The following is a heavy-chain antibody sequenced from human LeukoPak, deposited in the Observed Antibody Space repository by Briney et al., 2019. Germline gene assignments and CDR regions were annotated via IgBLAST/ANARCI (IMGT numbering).Heavy chain of an antibody. J-gene: IGHJ4*02. V-gene: IGHV4-39*01. Sequence: SETLSLTCTVSGGSISGSNYYWGWIRQPPGKGLECIGSIYYSGSTYYNPSLKSRVTISVDTSMNQFSLRLSSVTAADTAVYYCARQSSNGWSTFDYWGQGTLVTVSS. CDR1: GGSISGSNYY. D-gene: IGHD6-19*01. CDR3: ARQSSNGWSTFDY. CDR2: IYYSGST.